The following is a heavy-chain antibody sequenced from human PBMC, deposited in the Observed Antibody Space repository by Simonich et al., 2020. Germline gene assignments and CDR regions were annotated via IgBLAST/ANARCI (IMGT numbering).Heavy chain of an antibody. D-gene: IGHD1-1*01. CDR1: GYSFTISW. CDR3: ARQLNDFDI. Sequence: EVQLVQSGAEVKKPGESLKISCKGSGYSFTISWLGWVRQMPGKGLEWMGIIYPGNTDTRYSPSFQGQVTSSADKSISTAYLQWSSLKASDTAMYYCARQLNDFDIWGQGTMVTVSS. CDR2: IYPGNTDT. V-gene: IGHV5-51*01. J-gene: IGHJ3*02.